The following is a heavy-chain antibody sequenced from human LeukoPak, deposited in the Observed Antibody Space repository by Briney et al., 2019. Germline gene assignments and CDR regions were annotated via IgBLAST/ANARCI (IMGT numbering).Heavy chain of an antibody. J-gene: IGHJ4*02. D-gene: IGHD3-3*01. CDR2: ISGSGGST. V-gene: IGHV3-23*01. CDR1: GFTFSSYA. CDR3: AKDSRIRFLECLSMGTFDY. Sequence: GGSLRLSCAASGFTFSSYAMSWDRQAPGKGLEWVSAISGSGGSTYYADSVKGRFTISRDNSKNTLYLQMNSLGAEDIAVYYCAKDSRIRFLECLSMGTFDYWGQGTLVTVSS.